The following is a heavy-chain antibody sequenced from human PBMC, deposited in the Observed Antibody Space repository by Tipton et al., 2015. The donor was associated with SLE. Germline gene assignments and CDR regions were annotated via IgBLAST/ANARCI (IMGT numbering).Heavy chain of an antibody. D-gene: IGHD6-19*01. CDR3: AKIQAGAY. J-gene: IGHJ4*02. CDR2: INQDGSHR. CDR1: GFSFSSYY. Sequence: SLRLSCAASGFSFSSYYMTWVRRAPGQGLEWVANINQDGSHRYYVDSVKGRFTISRDNAKNSLYLQMNSLRAEDTAIYYCAKIQAGAYWGQGTLVTVSS. V-gene: IGHV3-7*01.